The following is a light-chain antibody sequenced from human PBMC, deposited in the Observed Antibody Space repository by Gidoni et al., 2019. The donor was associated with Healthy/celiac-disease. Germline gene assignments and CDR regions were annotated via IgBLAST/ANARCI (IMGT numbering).Light chain of an antibody. Sequence: EIVLTQSPATLSLSPGERATLSCRASQSVSSYLSWYHQKPGQAPRLLIYDASNRATGIPARFSGSGSGTDFTLTISSLEPEDFAVYYCQQRSNWPPGGTFGPGTKVDIK. CDR3: QQRSNWPPGGT. J-gene: IGKJ3*01. CDR1: QSVSSY. V-gene: IGKV3-11*01. CDR2: DAS.